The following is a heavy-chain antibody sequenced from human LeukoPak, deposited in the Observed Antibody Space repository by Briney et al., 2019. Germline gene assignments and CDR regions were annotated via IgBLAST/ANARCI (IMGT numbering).Heavy chain of an antibody. D-gene: IGHD6-6*01. J-gene: IGHJ3*01. Sequence: PGGSLRLSCAASGFTFSSYAMSWVRQAPGKGLEWVSAISGSGGSTYYADSVKGRFTISRDNSNSTLYLQMSSLRAEDTAVYYCAKSRVYISSPDAFDVWGQGTVVTVSS. CDR1: GFTFSSYA. V-gene: IGHV3-23*01. CDR2: ISGSGGST. CDR3: AKSRVYISSPDAFDV.